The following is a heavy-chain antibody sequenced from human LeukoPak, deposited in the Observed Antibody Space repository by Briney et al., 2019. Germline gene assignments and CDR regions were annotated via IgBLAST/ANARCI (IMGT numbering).Heavy chain of an antibody. CDR3: ARNDVAAAGDY. Sequence: GGSLRLSCEVSGFTFRNYWMTWVRQAPGRGLEWVANIKPDGSEKNYVDSEKGRFTISRDDAKNSLFLQMNSLRAEDTAVYFCARNDVAAAGDYWGQGTLVTVSS. V-gene: IGHV3-7*01. CDR1: GFTFRNYW. CDR2: IKPDGSEK. D-gene: IGHD6-13*01. J-gene: IGHJ4*02.